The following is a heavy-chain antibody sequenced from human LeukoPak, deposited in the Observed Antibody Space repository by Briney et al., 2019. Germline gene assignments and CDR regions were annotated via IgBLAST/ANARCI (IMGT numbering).Heavy chain of an antibody. CDR2: IYGGATT. D-gene: IGHD3-10*01. V-gene: IGHV3-66*01. CDR1: GFSVSRNY. CDR3: ARGGHTDSGSYPYGMDV. J-gene: IGHJ6*02. Sequence: GGSLRLSCAASGFSVSRNYLSWVRQAPGKGLEWVSVIYGGATTDYADSVKGRFTISTDSSKNTLYLQMNSLRDEDTSVYYCARGGHTDSGSYPYGMDVWGQGATVAVSS.